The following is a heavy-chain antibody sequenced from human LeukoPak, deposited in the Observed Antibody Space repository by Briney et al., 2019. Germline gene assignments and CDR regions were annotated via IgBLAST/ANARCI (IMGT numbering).Heavy chain of an antibody. Sequence: PGGSLRLSCAASGLTLSSYWMHWVRQAPGKGLVWVSRINSDGSSTSYADSVKGRFTISRGNAKNTLHLQMNSLRAEDTAVYYCALLSEIDYWGQGTLVTVSS. CDR1: GLTLSSYW. CDR2: INSDGSST. CDR3: ALLSEIDY. D-gene: IGHD3-16*02. J-gene: IGHJ4*02. V-gene: IGHV3-74*01.